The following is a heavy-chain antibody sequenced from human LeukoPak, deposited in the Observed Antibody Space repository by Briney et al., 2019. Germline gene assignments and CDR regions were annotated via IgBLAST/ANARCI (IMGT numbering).Heavy chain of an antibody. D-gene: IGHD6-6*01. CDR1: GGSISSYY. J-gene: IGHJ5*02. CDR2: IFYFGST. CDR3: ARVIAARFDWFDP. Sequence: SETLSLTCTVSGGSISSYYWSWIRQPPGKGLEWIGYIFYFGSTNYNPSLKSRVTISVDTSKNQFSLKLSSVTAADTAVYYCARVIAARFDWFDPWGQGTLVTASS. V-gene: IGHV4-59*01.